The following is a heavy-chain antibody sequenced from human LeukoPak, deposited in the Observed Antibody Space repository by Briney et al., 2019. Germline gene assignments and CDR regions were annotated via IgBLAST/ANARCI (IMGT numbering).Heavy chain of an antibody. V-gene: IGHV4-34*01. J-gene: IGHJ4*02. D-gene: IGHD1-26*01. CDR2: INYSEGT. CDR1: GGSFSDYY. Sequence: PSETLSLTCAVYGGSFSDYYWSWIRQPPGKGLEWIGEINYSEGTNYNPSLKSRVTMSVDTSQNQFSLNLTSVTAADTAVYYCARPSGATPFKRFDFWGQGTLVTVSS. CDR3: ARPSGATPFKRFDF.